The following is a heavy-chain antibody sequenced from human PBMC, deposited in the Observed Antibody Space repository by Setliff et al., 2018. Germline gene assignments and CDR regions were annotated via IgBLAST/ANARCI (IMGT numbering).Heavy chain of an antibody. V-gene: IGHV4-4*07. CDR3: AREQWLDPPGYYYMDV. D-gene: IGHD6-19*01. CDR1: GGSISSYY. Sequence: SETLSLTCTVSGGSISSYYWSWIRQPAGKGLEWIGHIYIGGSANYNPSLKSRVTMSIDTSRNQFSLKLNSVTAADTAVYYCAREQWLDPPGYYYMDVWAKGTTVTVSS. J-gene: IGHJ6*03. CDR2: IYIGGSA.